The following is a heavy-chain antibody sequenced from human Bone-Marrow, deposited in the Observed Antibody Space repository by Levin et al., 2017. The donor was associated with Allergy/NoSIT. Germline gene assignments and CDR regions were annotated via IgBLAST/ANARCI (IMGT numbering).Heavy chain of an antibody. CDR1: GFRFSASW. D-gene: IGHD4-17*01. CDR2: LRTDGGET. CDR3: AREGPTVTTPMDV. J-gene: IGHJ6*02. Sequence: LSLTCAASGFRFSASWMQWVRQVPGKGLVWVSRLRTDGGETKYADSVEGRFTISRDNAKNTLYLQMNSLRPEDTAVYYCAREGPTVTTPMDVWGQGTTVIVSS. V-gene: IGHV3-74*01.